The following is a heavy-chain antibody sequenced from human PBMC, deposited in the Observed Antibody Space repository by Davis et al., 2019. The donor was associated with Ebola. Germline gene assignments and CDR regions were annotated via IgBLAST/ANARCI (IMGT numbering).Heavy chain of an antibody. Sequence: AASVKVSCKASGYTFSNYAMHWVRQAPGQRLEWMGWINAGNGNTKYSQKFQGRVTITRDTSASTAYMELSSLRSEDTAVYYCARERQGLRFLERLSKYNWFDPWGQGTLVTVSS. D-gene: IGHD3-3*01. J-gene: IGHJ5*02. CDR2: INAGNGNT. CDR1: GYTFSNYA. V-gene: IGHV1-3*01. CDR3: ARERQGLRFLERLSKYNWFDP.